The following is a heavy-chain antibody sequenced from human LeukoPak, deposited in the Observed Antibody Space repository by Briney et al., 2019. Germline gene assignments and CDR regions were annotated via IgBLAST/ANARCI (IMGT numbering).Heavy chain of an antibody. J-gene: IGHJ4*02. Sequence: GGSLRLSCAASAITFSNSWMNWVRQAPGEGLEWVATIKPDGSEKWYVNSVKGRFTISRDNAKNSLYLRMDSLRVDDTAVYYCATDRFYNTFDYWGQGTLVTVSS. D-gene: IGHD3-10*01. V-gene: IGHV3-7*01. CDR1: AITFSNSW. CDR3: ATDRFYNTFDY. CDR2: IKPDGSEK.